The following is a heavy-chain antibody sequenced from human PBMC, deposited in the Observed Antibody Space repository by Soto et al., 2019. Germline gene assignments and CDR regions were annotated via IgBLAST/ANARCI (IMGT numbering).Heavy chain of an antibody. CDR1: GFTFSSYG. D-gene: IGHD6-19*01. Sequence: QLVESGGGLVQPGGSLRLSCADSGFTFSSYGMSWVRQAPGKGLEWLATIKQDGSEIHYVDSVKGRFIISRDNAKKSLYLQMNSLRAEDTAVYYCSRDTHITVTGGNDYWGQGTLVTVSS. CDR3: SRDTHITVTGGNDY. J-gene: IGHJ4*02. CDR2: IKQDGSEI. V-gene: IGHV3-7*05.